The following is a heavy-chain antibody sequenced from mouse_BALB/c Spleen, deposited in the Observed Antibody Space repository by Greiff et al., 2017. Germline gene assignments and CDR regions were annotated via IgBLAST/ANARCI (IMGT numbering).Heavy chain of an antibody. D-gene: IGHD1-3*01. CDR3: ARESFSAMDY. J-gene: IGHJ4*01. V-gene: IGHV14-3*02. CDR2: IDPANGNT. CDR1: GFNIKDTY. Sequence: EVKLVESGAELVKPGASVKLSCTASGFNIKDTYMHWVKQRPEQGLEWIGRIDPANGNTKYDPKFQGKATITADTSSNTAYLQLSSLTSEDTAVYYCARESFSAMDYWGQGTSVTVSS.